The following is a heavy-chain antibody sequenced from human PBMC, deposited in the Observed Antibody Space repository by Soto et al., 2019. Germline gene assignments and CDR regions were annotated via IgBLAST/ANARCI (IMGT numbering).Heavy chain of an antibody. V-gene: IGHV3-30-3*01. J-gene: IGHJ4*02. CDR3: AREFYDYVWGSYPSPFDY. CDR2: ISYDGSNK. D-gene: IGHD3-16*02. Sequence: PGGSLRLSCAASGFTFSSYAMHWVRQAPGKGLEWVAVISYDGSNKYYADSVKGRFTISRDNSKNTLYLQMNSLRAEDTAVYYCAREFYDYVWGSYPSPFDYWGQGTLVTVSS. CDR1: GFTFSSYA.